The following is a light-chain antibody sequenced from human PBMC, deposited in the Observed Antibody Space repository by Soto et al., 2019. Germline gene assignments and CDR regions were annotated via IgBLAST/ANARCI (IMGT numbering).Light chain of an antibody. V-gene: IGLV2-14*03. J-gene: IGLJ2*01. CDR1: SSDIGDYKY. CDR2: DVS. Sequence: QSALTQPASVSGAPGQAVTISCTGTSSDIGDYKYVSWYKQHPGKAPQLLIYDVSNRPSGVSNRFSGSKSGNTASLTISGLQAEDEADYYCSSYTDSSFVIFGGGTKVTV. CDR3: SSYTDSSFVI.